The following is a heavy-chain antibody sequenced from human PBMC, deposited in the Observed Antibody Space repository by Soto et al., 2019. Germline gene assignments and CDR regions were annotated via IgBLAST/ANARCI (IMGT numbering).Heavy chain of an antibody. D-gene: IGHD6-19*01. CDR1: GGSISSSNW. V-gene: IGHV4-4*02. CDR2: IYHSGST. CDR3: ARAPLWYSSGFDY. Sequence: SETLSLTCAVSGGSISSSNWWSWVRQPPGKGLEWIGEIYHSGSTNYNPSLKSRVTISVDKSKNQFSLELSSLRSEDTAVYYCARAPLWYSSGFDYWGQGTLVTVSS. J-gene: IGHJ4*02.